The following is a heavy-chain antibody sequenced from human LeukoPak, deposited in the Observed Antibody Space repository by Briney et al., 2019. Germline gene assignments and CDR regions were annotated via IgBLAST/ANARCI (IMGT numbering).Heavy chain of an antibody. V-gene: IGHV3-30*18. CDR2: ISYDGSNK. J-gene: IGHJ4*02. CDR3: AKDSGSSSRFGFDY. CDR1: GFTFSTYG. D-gene: IGHD1-26*01. Sequence: GGSLRLSCAASGFTFSTYGMHSGRQAPGKGLEWVAVISYDGSNKYYADSVKGRFTISRENSKNTLYLQMNSLRAEDTAVYYCAKDSGSSSRFGFDYWGQGTLVTVSS.